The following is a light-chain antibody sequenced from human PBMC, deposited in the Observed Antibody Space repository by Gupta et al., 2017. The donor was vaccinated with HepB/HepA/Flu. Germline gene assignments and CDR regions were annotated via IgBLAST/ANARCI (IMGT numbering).Light chain of an antibody. CDR1: QSVLFSANDKTY. V-gene: IGKV4-1*01. J-gene: IGKJ5*01. CDR2: WAS. CDR3: QQSYSIPIT. Sequence: DIVLSQSPDSLAVSLGETGTINCKTTQSVLFSANDKTYLSWFQQKPGHPPKLIIYWASTRESGVPDRFSGSGSGTDFTLTISSRQAEDVAVYYCQQSYSIPITFGQGTRLEI.